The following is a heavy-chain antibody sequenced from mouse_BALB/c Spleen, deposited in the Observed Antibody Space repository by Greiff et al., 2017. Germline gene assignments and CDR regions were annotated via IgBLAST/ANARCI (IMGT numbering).Heavy chain of an antibody. J-gene: IGHJ2*01. CDR1: GYTFTSYW. V-gene: IGHV1-69*02. CDR3: TIYYGNYFDY. Sequence: QVQLKQPGAELVRPGASVKLSCKASGYTFTSYWINWVKQRPGQGLEWIGNIYPSDSYTNYNQKFKDKATLTVDKSSSTAYMQLSSPTSEDSAVYYCTIYYGNYFDYWGQGTTLTVSS. CDR2: IYPSDSYT. D-gene: IGHD2-1*01.